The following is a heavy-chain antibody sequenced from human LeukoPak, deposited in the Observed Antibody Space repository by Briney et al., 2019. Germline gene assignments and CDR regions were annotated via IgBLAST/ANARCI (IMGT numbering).Heavy chain of an antibody. D-gene: IGHD3-22*01. CDR3: ASEVSEGFDF. CDR2: FGTRSTSV. CDR1: GFTFSGYS. V-gene: IGHV3-21*01. J-gene: IGHJ4*02. Sequence: GGSLRLSCTASGFTFSGYSMNWIRQAPGKGLEWVSSFGTRSTSVYHAGSVKGRFAISRDNAKNSLYLQMNSLRAEDTALYYCASEVSEGFDFWGQGTLVTVSS.